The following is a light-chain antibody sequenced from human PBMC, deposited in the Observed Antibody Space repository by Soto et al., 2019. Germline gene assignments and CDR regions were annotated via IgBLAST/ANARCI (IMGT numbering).Light chain of an antibody. CDR3: QQYDNLPIT. Sequence: DIQMNQSPSSLSASVGDRVTITCQASQDISNYLNWYQQKPEKAPTLLIYDASNFETGVPSRFSGSGSGTDFTFTISSLQPEDIATYCCQQYDNLPITFGQGTRLEIK. J-gene: IGKJ5*01. CDR1: QDISNY. CDR2: DAS. V-gene: IGKV1-33*01.